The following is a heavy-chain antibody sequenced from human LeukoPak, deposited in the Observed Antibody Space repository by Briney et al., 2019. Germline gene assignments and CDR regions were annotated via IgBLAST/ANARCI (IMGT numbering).Heavy chain of an antibody. V-gene: IGHV1-18*01. D-gene: IGHD3-3*01. CDR1: GYTFTSYG. J-gene: IGHJ4*02. Sequence: ASVKVSCKASGYTFTSYGISWVRQAPGQGLEWMGCISAYNGNTNYAQKLQGRVTMTTDTSTSTAYMELRSLRSDDTAVYYCARDPPGTDFRSGYRYFDYWGQGTLVTVSS. CDR2: ISAYNGNT. CDR3: ARDPPGTDFRSGYRYFDY.